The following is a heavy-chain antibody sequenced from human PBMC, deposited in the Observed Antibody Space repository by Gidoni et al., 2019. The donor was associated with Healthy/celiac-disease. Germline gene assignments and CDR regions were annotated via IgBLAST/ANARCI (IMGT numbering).Heavy chain of an antibody. CDR3: AKENRGMGGFDY. V-gene: IGHV3-23*01. J-gene: IGHJ4*02. D-gene: IGHD3-16*01. CDR2: ISGSGGST. Sequence: EVQLLESGGGLVQPGGSLRLSCAASGFTFSSYAMSWVRQAPGQGRGWVSAISGSGGSTNYADSVKGRFTISRDNSKNTLYLQMNSLRAEDTAVYYCAKENRGMGGFDYWGQGTLVTVSS. CDR1: GFTFSSYA.